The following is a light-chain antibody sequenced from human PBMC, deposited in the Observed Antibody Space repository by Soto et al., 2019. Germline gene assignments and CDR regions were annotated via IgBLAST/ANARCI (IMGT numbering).Light chain of an antibody. CDR1: QSVRSER. Sequence: IVLTQSPDTLSLSPGQRATLSCRASQSVRSERLAWYQHKRGQAPRLVIFDASSRATGIPERFSGSGSGTDFTLTITRLEPEDFAVYFCQQYDVSPITFGLGTKVDI. J-gene: IGKJ1*01. CDR3: QQYDVSPIT. CDR2: DAS. V-gene: IGKV3-20*01.